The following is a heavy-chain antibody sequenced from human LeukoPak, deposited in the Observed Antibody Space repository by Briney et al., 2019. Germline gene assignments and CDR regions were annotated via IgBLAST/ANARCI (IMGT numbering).Heavy chain of an antibody. CDR1: GFTFSSYD. CDR2: ISYDGSNK. V-gene: IGHV3-30*18. D-gene: IGHD6-6*01. CDR3: AKDNVWDSCSYFDY. Sequence: GGSLRLSCAASGFTFSSYDMHWVRQAPGKGLEWVAVISYDGSNKYYADSVKGRFTISRDNSKNTLYLQMNSLRAEDTAVYYCAKDNVWDSCSYFDYWGQGTLVTVSS. J-gene: IGHJ4*02.